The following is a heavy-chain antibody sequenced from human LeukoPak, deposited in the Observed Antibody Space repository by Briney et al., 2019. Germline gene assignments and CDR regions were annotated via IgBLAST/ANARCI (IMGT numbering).Heavy chain of an antibody. J-gene: IGHJ6*02. D-gene: IGHD1-1*01. V-gene: IGHV3-30-3*01. Sequence: PGGSLRLSCAASGFTFSSYAMHWVRQAPGKGLEWVAVISYDGSNKYYADSVKGRFTISRDNSKNTLYLQMNSLRAEDTAVYYCAREPFSLWNYDYYYGMDVWGQGTTVTVSS. CDR1: GFTFSSYA. CDR3: AREPFSLWNYDYYYGMDV. CDR2: ISYDGSNK.